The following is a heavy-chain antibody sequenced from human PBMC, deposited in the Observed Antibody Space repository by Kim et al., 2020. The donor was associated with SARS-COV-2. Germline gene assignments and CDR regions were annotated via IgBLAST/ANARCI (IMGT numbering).Heavy chain of an antibody. CDR2: ISYDGSNK. CDR1: GFTFSSYG. Sequence: GGSLRLSCAASGFTFSSYGMHWVRQAPGKGLEWVAVISYDGSNKYYADSMKGRFTISRDNSKNTLYLQMNSLRAEDTAVYYCAKDPHGLLGEQYSGYDWYYGMDVWGQGTTVTVSS. CDR3: AKDPHGLLGEQYSGYDWYYGMDV. D-gene: IGHD5-12*01. V-gene: IGHV3-30*18. J-gene: IGHJ6*02.